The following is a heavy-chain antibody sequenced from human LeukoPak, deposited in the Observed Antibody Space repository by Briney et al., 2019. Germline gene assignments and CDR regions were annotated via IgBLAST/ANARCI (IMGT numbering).Heavy chain of an antibody. D-gene: IGHD1-14*01. CDR3: ARHGTISSESYFDY. V-gene: IGHV4-59*11. J-gene: IGHJ4*02. CDR2: IYYSGST. Sequence: SETLSLTCTVSGGSISSHYWSWIRQPPGKGLEWIGYIYYSGSTKFNPSLKSRVTISVDTSKNQFSLKLSSVTAADTAVYYCARHGTISSESYFDYWGQGALVTVSS. CDR1: GGSISSHY.